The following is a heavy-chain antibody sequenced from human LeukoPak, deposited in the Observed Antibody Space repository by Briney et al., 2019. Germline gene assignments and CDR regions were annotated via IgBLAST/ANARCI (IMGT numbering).Heavy chain of an antibody. CDR3: AREVLRYFDWLLGDDAFDI. J-gene: IGHJ3*02. V-gene: IGHV3-23*01. D-gene: IGHD3-9*01. CDR1: GFTFSNYG. Sequence: GGSLRLSCAASGFTFSNYGLSWVRQAPGKGLEWVSGITGSGGSTYYADSVKGRFTISRDNSKNTLYLQMNSLRAEDTALYYCAREVLRYFDWLLGDDAFDIWGQGTMVTVSS. CDR2: ITGSGGST.